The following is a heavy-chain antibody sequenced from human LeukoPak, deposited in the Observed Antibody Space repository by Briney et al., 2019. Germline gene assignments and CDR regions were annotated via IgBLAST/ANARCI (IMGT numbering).Heavy chain of an antibody. CDR2: ITSSSSST. Sequence: GGSLRLSCAASGFTFSSYSMNWVRQAPGKGLEWVSYITSSSSSTYYADSVKGRFTISRDNAKNSLCLQMNSLRAEDTAVYYRARVRGGYYMDVWGKGTTVTVSS. J-gene: IGHJ6*03. D-gene: IGHD3-10*01. V-gene: IGHV3-48*01. CDR3: ARVRGGYYMDV. CDR1: GFTFSSYS.